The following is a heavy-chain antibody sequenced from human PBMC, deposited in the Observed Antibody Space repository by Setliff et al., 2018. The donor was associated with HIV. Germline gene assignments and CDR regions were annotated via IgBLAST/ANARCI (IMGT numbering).Heavy chain of an antibody. CDR2: VYDSGNT. V-gene: IGHV4-38-2*01. CDR1: DQLISSGNY. CDR3: ARGQLRYSANDYYFDY. J-gene: IGHJ4*02. D-gene: IGHD3-9*01. Sequence: PSETLSLTCAIPDQLISSGNYWGWIRQPPGRGLGWIGSVYDSGNTYYKPALESRAAISLDTSMNQFSLKLSSVTAADTAVYYCARGQLRYSANDYYFDYWGQGTLVTVSS.